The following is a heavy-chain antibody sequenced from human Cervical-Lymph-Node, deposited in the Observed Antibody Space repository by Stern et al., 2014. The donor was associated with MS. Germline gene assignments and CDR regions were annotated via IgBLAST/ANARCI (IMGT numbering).Heavy chain of an antibody. CDR1: GFTFSSSW. V-gene: IGHV3-74*02. J-gene: IGHJ4*02. Sequence: EVQLEESGGVLVQPGGSLRLSCAASGFTFSSSWMHWVRQVPGKGLVWVSLINNDGSRTGYADSVKGRFTISRDNADSMLYLQMNSVRVDDSAIYYCARADGGWGQGTLVTVSS. CDR2: INNDGSRT. CDR3: ARADGG. D-gene: IGHD3-10*01.